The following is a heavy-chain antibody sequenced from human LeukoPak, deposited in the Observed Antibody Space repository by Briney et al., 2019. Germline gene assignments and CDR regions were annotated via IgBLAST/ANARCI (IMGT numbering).Heavy chain of an antibody. D-gene: IGHD3-10*01. CDR3: ASTASSPFMVRGVIYN. CDR2: IKQDGSEK. J-gene: IGHJ4*02. CDR1: GFTFSSYW. V-gene: IGHV3-7*01. Sequence: GGTLRLSCAASGFTFSSYWMSWVRQAPGKGLEWVANIKQDGSEKYYVDSVKGRFTISRDNAKNSLYLQMNSLRAEDTAVYYCASTASSPFMVRGVIYNWGQGTLVTVSS.